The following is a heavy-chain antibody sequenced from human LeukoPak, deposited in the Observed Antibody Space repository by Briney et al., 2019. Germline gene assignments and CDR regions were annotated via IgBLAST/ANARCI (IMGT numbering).Heavy chain of an antibody. Sequence: TGGSLRLSCAASGFTFSNYGMHWVRQAPGKGLEWVAVISYDGSNKYYADSVKGRFTISRDNAKNSLYLQMNSLRAEDTAVYYCARGLDNYGSESSDWGQGTLVTVSS. D-gene: IGHD3-10*01. V-gene: IGHV3-30*03. J-gene: IGHJ4*02. CDR2: ISYDGSNK. CDR3: ARGLDNYGSESSD. CDR1: GFTFSNYG.